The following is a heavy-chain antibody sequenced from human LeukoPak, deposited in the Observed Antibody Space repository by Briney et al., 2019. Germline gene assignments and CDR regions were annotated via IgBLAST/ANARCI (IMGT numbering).Heavy chain of an antibody. Sequence: PSETLSLTCTVSGGSISSSSYYWGWIRQPPGKGLEWIGSIYYSGSTYYNPSLKSRVTISVDTSKNQFSLKLSSVTAADTAVYYCARQAAYCSGGSCYYGAFDIWGQGTMVTVSS. CDR3: ARQAAYCSGGSCYYGAFDI. CDR1: GGSISSSSYY. CDR2: IYYSGST. V-gene: IGHV4-39*01. D-gene: IGHD2-15*01. J-gene: IGHJ3*02.